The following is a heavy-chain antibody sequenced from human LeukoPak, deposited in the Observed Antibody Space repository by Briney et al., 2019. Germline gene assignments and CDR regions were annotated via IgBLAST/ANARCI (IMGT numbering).Heavy chain of an antibody. Sequence: GESLRLSCAASGFIFSDYYMSWIRQAPGKGLEWVSTIKGTGLTTYYADSVKGRFTISRDNAKNSLFLQMSSLRADDTAIYYCARAGELRYMDVWGKGTAVTVSS. V-gene: IGHV3-11*04. CDR3: ARAGELRYMDV. D-gene: IGHD3-16*01. CDR2: IKGTGLTT. CDR1: GFIFSDYY. J-gene: IGHJ6*03.